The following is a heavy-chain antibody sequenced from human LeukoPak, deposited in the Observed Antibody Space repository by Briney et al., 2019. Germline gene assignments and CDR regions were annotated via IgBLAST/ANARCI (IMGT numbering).Heavy chain of an antibody. V-gene: IGHV3-30-3*01. CDR3: AREWYYYDSSGYYNWFDP. J-gene: IGHJ5*02. CDR1: GFTFSSYA. D-gene: IGHD3-22*01. Sequence: PGGSLRLSCAASGFTFSSYAMHWVRQAPGKGLEWVAVISYDGSNKYYADSVKGRFTISRDNSKNTLYLQMNSLRAEDTAVYYCAREWYYYDSSGYYNWFDPWGQGTLVTVSS. CDR2: ISYDGSNK.